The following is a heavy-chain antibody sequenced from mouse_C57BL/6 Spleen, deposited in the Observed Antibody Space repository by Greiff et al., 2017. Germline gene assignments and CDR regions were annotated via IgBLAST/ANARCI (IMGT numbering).Heavy chain of an antibody. V-gene: IGHV1-9*01. CDR2: ILPGGGNT. CDR1: GYTFTGYW. D-gene: IGHD1-1*01. CDR3: ARSRDYGSRTWFAY. Sequence: QVQLQQSGAELMKPGASVKLSCKATGYTFTGYWIAWVKQRPGHGLEWIGEILPGGGNTNYNEKFKGKATFTAATSSNTAYMQISSLTTEDSAVYYCARSRDYGSRTWFAYWGQGTLVTVSA. J-gene: IGHJ3*01.